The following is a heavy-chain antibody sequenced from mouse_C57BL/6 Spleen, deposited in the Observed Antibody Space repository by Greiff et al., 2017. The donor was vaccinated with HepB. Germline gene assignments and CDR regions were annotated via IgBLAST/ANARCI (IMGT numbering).Heavy chain of an antibody. Sequence: QVQLQQPGAELVRPGSSVKLSCKASGYTFTSYWMDWVKQRPGQGLEWIGNIYPSDSETHYNQKFKDKATLTVDKSSSTAYMQLSSLTSEDSAVYYCARGGQLRLLAMDYWGQGTSVTVSS. J-gene: IGHJ4*01. V-gene: IGHV1-61*01. D-gene: IGHD3-2*02. CDR3: ARGGQLRLLAMDY. CDR1: GYTFTSYW. CDR2: IYPSDSET.